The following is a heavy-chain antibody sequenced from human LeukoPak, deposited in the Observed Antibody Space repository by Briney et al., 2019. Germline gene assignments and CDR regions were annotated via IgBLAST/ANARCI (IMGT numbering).Heavy chain of an antibody. D-gene: IGHD2/OR15-2a*01. Sequence: SETLSLTCSVSGGSITSSSHYWGWIRQPPGKGLEWIASIYYSGDAYYNPSLKSRVTTSVDTSKSQFSLRLSSVTAADTAVYYCARRGNIVILPTTSKAFDVWGQGTMVTVSS. J-gene: IGHJ3*01. V-gene: IGHV4-39*01. CDR1: GGSITSSSHY. CDR3: ARRGNIVILPTTSKAFDV. CDR2: IYYSGDA.